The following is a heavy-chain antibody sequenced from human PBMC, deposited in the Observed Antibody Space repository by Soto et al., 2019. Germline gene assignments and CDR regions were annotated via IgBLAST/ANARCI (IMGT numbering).Heavy chain of an antibody. D-gene: IGHD6-13*01. CDR3: GRSWYYYYGMDV. J-gene: IGHJ6*02. Sequence: QVQLVQSGAEVKKPESSVKVSCKASGGTFSSYAISWVRQAPGQGLEWMGGIIPIFGTANYAQKFQGRVTITADESTSTAYMELSSLRSEDTAVYYCGRSWYYYYGMDVWGQGTTVTVSS. V-gene: IGHV1-69*01. CDR2: IIPIFGTA. CDR1: GGTFSSYA.